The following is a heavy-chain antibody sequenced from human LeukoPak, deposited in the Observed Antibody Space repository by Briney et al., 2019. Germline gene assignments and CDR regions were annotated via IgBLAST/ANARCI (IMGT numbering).Heavy chain of an antibody. CDR1: GYTFTSYG. J-gene: IGHJ5*02. CDR2: MNPNSGNT. V-gene: IGHV1-8*02. Sequence: ASVKVSCKASGYTFTSYGISWVRQATGQGLEWMGWMNPNSGNTGYAQKFQGRVTMTRNTSISTAYMELSSLRSEDTAVYYCARVPDHNWFDPWGQGTLVTVPS. CDR3: ARVPDHNWFDP.